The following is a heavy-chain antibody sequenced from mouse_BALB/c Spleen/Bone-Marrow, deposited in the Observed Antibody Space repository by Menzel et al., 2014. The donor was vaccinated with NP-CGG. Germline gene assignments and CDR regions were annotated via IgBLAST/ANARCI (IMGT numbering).Heavy chain of an antibody. V-gene: IGHV4-1*02. CDR1: GFDFSRYW. CDR3: ARLYYYGYLNY. D-gene: IGHD1-1*01. J-gene: IGHJ2*01. CDR2: INPESRTI. Sequence: EVKLVESGGGLVQPGGSLKLSCAASGFDFSRYWMSWVRQAPGKGLEWIGEINPESRTINYSPSLKDKFIISRDNAKNTLFLRLNKLRSEHTALYYCARLYYYGYLNYWGQGTTRTVSS.